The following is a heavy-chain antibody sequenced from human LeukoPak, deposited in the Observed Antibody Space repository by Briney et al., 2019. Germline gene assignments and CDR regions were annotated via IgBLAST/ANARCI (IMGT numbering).Heavy chain of an antibody. Sequence: SETLSLTCTVSGGSISSSSYYWGWIRQPPGKGLEWIGSIYYNGSTYYNPSLKSRVTISVDTSKNQFSLKLSAVTAADTAVYYCARPSPPLVTWGQGTMVTISS. D-gene: IGHD2/OR15-2a*01. J-gene: IGHJ3*01. V-gene: IGHV4-39*01. CDR2: IYYNGST. CDR3: ARPSPPLVT. CDR1: GGSISSSSYY.